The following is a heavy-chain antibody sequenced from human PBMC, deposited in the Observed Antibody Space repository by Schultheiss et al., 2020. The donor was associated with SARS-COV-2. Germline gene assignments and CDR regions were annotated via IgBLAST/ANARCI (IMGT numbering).Heavy chain of an antibody. CDR1: GFTFSSYW. CDR3: ARDCSGGSCQY. J-gene: IGHJ4*02. V-gene: IGHV3-20*04. CDR2: INYNGGRR. D-gene: IGHD2-15*01. Sequence: GESLKISCAASGFTFSSYWMHWVRQAPGKGLEWVSTINYNGGRRGYADSVKGRFTISREDVKNSLYLQMASLRAEDTAVYYCARDCSGGSCQYWGQGTLVTVSS.